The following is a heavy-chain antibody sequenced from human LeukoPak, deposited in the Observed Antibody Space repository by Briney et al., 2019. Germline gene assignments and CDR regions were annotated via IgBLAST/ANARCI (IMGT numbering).Heavy chain of an antibody. D-gene: IGHD3-16*01. V-gene: IGHV3-30-3*01. J-gene: IGHJ4*02. CDR2: ISYDGSNK. CDR3: ARDAHLQTPRGYFDY. Sequence: PGGSLRLSCAASGFTFSSYAMHWVRQAPGKGLEWVAVISYDGSNKYYADSVKGRFTISRDNSKNTLYLQMNSLRAEDTAVYYCARDAHLQTPRGYFDYWGQGTLVTVSS. CDR1: GFTFSSYA.